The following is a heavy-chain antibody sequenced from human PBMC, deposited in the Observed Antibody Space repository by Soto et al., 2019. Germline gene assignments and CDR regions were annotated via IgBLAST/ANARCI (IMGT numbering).Heavy chain of an antibody. J-gene: IGHJ6*02. CDR1: GYKFTSYW. V-gene: IGHV5-51*01. D-gene: IGHD6-13*01. CDR3: ARPGFSSSWYRMDV. Sequence: GESLKISCNPSGYKFTSYWIGWVRQMPGKGLEWMGIIYPDDSDTTYSPSFEGQVTISADKSISTAYLQWSSLKASDTATYYCARPGFSSSWYRMDVWGQGTTVTVSS. CDR2: IYPDDSDT.